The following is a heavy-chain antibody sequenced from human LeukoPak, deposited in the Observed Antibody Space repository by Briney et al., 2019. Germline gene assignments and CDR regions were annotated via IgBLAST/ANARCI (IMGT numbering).Heavy chain of an antibody. Sequence: GGSLRLSCAASGFTFSSYSMNWVRQAPGKGLEWVSSISSSSSYIYYADSVKGRFTISRDNAKNSLYLQMNSLRAEDTAVYYCAREIRLGLLWFGEGAFDIWGQGTMVTVSS. J-gene: IGHJ3*02. CDR3: AREIRLGLLWFGEGAFDI. V-gene: IGHV3-21*01. CDR1: GFTFSSYS. D-gene: IGHD3-10*01. CDR2: ISSSSSYI.